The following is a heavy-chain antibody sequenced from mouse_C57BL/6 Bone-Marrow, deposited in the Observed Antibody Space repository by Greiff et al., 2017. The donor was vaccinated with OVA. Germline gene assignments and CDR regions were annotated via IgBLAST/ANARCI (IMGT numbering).Heavy chain of an antibody. Sequence: QVQLKQSGAELAKPGASVKQSCKASGYTFTSYWMHWVKQRPGQGLEWIGYINPSSGYTKYNQKFKDKATLTADKSSSTAYMQLSSLTYEDSAVYYCAKITTVPFAYWGQGTLVTVSA. V-gene: IGHV1-7*01. CDR2: INPSSGYT. J-gene: IGHJ3*01. CDR3: AKITTVPFAY. CDR1: GYTFTSYW. D-gene: IGHD1-1*01.